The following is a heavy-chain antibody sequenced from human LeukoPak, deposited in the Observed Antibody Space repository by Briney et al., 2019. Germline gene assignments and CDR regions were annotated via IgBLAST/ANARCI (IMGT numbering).Heavy chain of an antibody. V-gene: IGHV3-23*01. CDR1: GFTFSDYY. CDR3: AKFRVVPAVTNWFDP. J-gene: IGHJ5*02. Sequence: PGGSLRLSCAASGFTFSDYYMSWVRQAPGKGLEWVSAISGTGVNTYYADSVRGRFTISRDNSKNTLYLQMNSLTGEDTAVYYCAKFRVVPAVTNWFDPWGQGTLVTVSS. CDR2: ISGTGVNT. D-gene: IGHD2-2*01.